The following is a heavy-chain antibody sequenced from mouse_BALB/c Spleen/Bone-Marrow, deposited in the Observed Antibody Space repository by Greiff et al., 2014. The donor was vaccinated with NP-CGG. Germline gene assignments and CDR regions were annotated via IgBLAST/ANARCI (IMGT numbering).Heavy chain of an antibody. J-gene: IGHJ1*01. CDR1: GYTFTSYT. CDR2: INPSSGYT. D-gene: IGHD2-14*01. CDR3: ARYRYDWYFDV. V-gene: IGHV1-4*01. Sequence: VQLQQSGAKLARPGASVKMSCKASGYTFTSYTMHWVKQRPGRGLEWIGYINPSSGYTNYNQKFKDKATLTADKSSSTAYMQLSSLTSEDSAVYYCARYRYDWYFDVWGAGTTVTVSS.